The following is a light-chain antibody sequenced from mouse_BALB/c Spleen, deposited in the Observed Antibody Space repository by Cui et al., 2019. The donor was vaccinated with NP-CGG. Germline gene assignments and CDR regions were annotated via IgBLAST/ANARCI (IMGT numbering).Light chain of an antibody. J-gene: IGLJ1*01. CDR3: ALWYSNHWV. V-gene: IGLV1*01. CDR2: GTN. Sequence: QAVVTQESALTTSPGEIVTLTCRSSTGAVTTSNYANWVQENPDHLFTGLIGGTNNRAPGVPARFSGSLIGDKAALTITGAQTEDEAIYFCALWYSNHWVFGGGTKLTVL. CDR1: TGAVTTSNY.